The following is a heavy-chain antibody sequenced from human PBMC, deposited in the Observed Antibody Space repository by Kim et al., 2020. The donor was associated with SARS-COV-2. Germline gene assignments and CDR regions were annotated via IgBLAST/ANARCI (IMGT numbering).Heavy chain of an antibody. J-gene: IGHJ4*02. CDR2: IIPILGIA. Sequence: SVKVSCKASGGTFSSYAISWVRQAPGQGLEWMGRIIPILGIANYAQKFQGRVTITADKSTSTAYMELSSLRSEDTAVYYCAREELTGYRIKYYFDYWGQGTLVTVSS. CDR3: AREELTGYRIKYYFDY. D-gene: IGHD3-9*01. CDR1: GGTFSSYA. V-gene: IGHV1-69*04.